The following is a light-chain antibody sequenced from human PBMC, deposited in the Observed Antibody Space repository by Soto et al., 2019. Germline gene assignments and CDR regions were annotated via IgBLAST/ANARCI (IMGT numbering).Light chain of an antibody. CDR2: KAS. J-gene: IGKJ4*01. CDR1: QGIDDW. CDR3: QEYNSY. V-gene: IGKV1-5*03. Sequence: DNQMIQSPSTLSASVGDRVTITCRASQGIDDWLAWYQQKPGKAPKLLIYKASNLESGVPSRFSGRGFGTEFTLTISSLQPDDSATYYCQEYNSYFGGGTKVEIK.